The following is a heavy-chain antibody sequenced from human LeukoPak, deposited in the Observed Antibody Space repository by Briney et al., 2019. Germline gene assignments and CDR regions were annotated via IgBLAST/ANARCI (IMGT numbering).Heavy chain of an antibody. V-gene: IGHV4-39*01. J-gene: IGHJ4*02. Sequence: SETLSLTCSVSGGSISSSNSYWGWIRQPPGKGLEWIGSSGNTYYNASLKSQVSISIDTSKNQFSLRLTSVTAADTAVYYCARQTGSGLFILPGGQGTLVTVSS. CDR3: ARQTGSGLFILP. CDR1: GGSISSSNSY. D-gene: IGHD3/OR15-3a*01. CDR2: SGNT.